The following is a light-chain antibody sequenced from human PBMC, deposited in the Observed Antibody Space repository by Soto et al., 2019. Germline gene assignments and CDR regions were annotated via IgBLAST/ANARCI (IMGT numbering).Light chain of an antibody. Sequence: DIVMTQSPDSLAVSLGERATINCKSSQSVLYSSNNKNYLAWYQQKPGQPPKALIYWASTRESGVPDRFSGSGSGTEFTLTISNLQSEDFAVYFCQQYHNWPPITFGQGTRLEIK. CDR2: WAS. J-gene: IGKJ5*01. V-gene: IGKV4-1*01. CDR3: QQYHNWPPIT. CDR1: QSVLYSSNNKNY.